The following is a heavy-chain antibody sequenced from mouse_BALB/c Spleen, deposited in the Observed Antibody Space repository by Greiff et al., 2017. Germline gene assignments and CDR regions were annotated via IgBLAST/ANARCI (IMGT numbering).Heavy chain of an antibody. CDR1: GYTFTSYW. CDR2: INPSTGYT. V-gene: IGHV1-7*01. CDR3: ARGWLRAMDY. J-gene: IGHJ4*01. Sequence: VQLQQSGAELAKPGASVKMSCKASGYTFTSYWMHWVNQRPGQGLEWIGYINPSTGYTEYNQKFKDKATLAADKSSSTAYMQLSSLTSEDSAVYYCARGWLRAMDYWGQGTSVTVSS. D-gene: IGHD2-2*01.